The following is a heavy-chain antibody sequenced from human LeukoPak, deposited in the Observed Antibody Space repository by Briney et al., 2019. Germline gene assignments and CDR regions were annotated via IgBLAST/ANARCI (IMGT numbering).Heavy chain of an antibody. CDR3: ARGEKSGSYYVYYYYYMDV. J-gene: IGHJ6*03. Sequence: GGSLRLSCAASGFTFSSYWMSWVRQAPGKGLEWVANIKQDGSEKYYVDSVKGRFTISRDNAKNSLYLQMNSLRAEDTAVYYCARGEKSGSYYVYYYYYMDVWGKGTTVTVSS. CDR1: GFTFSSYW. V-gene: IGHV3-7*01. D-gene: IGHD1-26*01. CDR2: IKQDGSEK.